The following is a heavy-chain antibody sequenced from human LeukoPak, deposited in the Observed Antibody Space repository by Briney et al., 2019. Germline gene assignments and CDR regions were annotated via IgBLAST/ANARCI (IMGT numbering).Heavy chain of an antibody. CDR2: ISSSSSYI. CDR1: GFTFSSYS. J-gene: IGHJ5*02. CDR3: ARESTRYYYDSSGYYCP. V-gene: IGHV3-21*01. Sequence: GGSLRLSCAASGFTFSSYSMNWVRQAPGKGLEWVSSISSSSSYIYYADSVKGRFTISRDNAKNSLYLQMNSLRAEDTAVYYCARESTRYYYDSSGYYCPWGQGTLVTVSS. D-gene: IGHD3-22*01.